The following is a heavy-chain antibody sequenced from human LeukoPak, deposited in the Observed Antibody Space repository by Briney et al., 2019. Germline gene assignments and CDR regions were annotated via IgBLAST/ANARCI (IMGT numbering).Heavy chain of an antibody. CDR2: ISGSGGST. Sequence: GGSLRLSCAAPGFTFSSYAMSWVRQAPGKGLEWVSAISGSGGSTYYADSVKGRFTISRDNSKNTLYLQMNSLRAEDTAVYYCAKSPPHDFWSGYPYYYYYYMDVWGKGTTVTVSS. D-gene: IGHD3-3*01. CDR1: GFTFSSYA. J-gene: IGHJ6*03. CDR3: AKSPPHDFWSGYPYYYYYYMDV. V-gene: IGHV3-23*01.